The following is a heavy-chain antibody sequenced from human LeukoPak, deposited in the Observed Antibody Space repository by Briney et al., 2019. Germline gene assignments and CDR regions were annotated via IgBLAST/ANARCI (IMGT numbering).Heavy chain of an antibody. J-gene: IGHJ4*02. Sequence: PGGSLRLPCAASGFTFSSYSMNWVRQAPGKGLEWVSSISCSSSYIYYADSVKGRFTISRDNAKNSLYLQMNSLRAEDTAVYYCARDQEQDIVVVPASDYWGQGTLVTVSS. CDR1: GFTFSSYS. CDR2: ISCSSSYI. V-gene: IGHV3-21*01. CDR3: ARDQEQDIVVVPASDY. D-gene: IGHD2-2*01.